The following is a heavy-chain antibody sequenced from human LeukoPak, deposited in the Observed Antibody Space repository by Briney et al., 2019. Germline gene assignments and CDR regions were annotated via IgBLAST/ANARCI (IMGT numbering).Heavy chain of an antibody. CDR1: GFTFSSYS. J-gene: IGHJ4*02. CDR2: ISSSSSTI. CDR3: ARGRSPVLWEFDY. Sequence: GGSLRLSCAASGFTFSSYSMNWVRQAPGKGLEWVSYISSSSSTIYDADSVKGRLTISRDNAKNSLYLQMNSLRDEDTAVYYCARGRSPVLWEFDYWGQGTLVTVSS. D-gene: IGHD3-10*01. V-gene: IGHV3-48*02.